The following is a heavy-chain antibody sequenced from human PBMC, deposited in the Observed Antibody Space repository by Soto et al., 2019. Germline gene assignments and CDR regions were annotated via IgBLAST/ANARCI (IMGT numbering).Heavy chain of an antibody. Sequence: QVQLVESGGGVVQPGRSLRLSCAASGFTFSSYGMHWVRQAPGKGLEWVAVIWYDGSNKYYADSVKGRFTISRDNSKNTLYLQMNSLRAEDTAVYYCARDSTVATDFDYWRQGTLVTVSS. D-gene: IGHD4-17*01. CDR3: ARDSTVATDFDY. J-gene: IGHJ4*02. CDR1: GFTFSSYG. V-gene: IGHV3-33*01. CDR2: IWYDGSNK.